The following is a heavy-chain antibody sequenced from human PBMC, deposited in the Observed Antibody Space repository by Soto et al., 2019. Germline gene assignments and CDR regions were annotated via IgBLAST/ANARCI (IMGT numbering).Heavy chain of an antibody. CDR2: IYYSGST. D-gene: IGHD1-26*01. Sequence: SETLSLTCTVSGGSISSSSYYWGWIRQPPGKGLEWIGSIYYSGSTYYNPSLKSRVTISVDTSKNQFSLKLSSVTAADTAVYYCASHVVGAQNLFFYYYGMDVWGQGTTVTVSS. J-gene: IGHJ6*02. CDR3: ASHVVGAQNLFFYYYGMDV. V-gene: IGHV4-39*01. CDR1: GGSISSSSYY.